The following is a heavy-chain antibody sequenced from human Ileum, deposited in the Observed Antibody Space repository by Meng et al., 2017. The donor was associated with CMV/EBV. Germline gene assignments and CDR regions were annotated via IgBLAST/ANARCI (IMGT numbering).Heavy chain of an antibody. Sequence: CVASGFTFSNYPMSWVRQAPGRGLEWVSGISSSGGSTYDADSVKGRFSISRDNSRNTLYLQMMSLRAEDTAVYYCAGGGPAIYSPFDPWGQGTLVTVSS. J-gene: IGHJ5*02. CDR3: AGGGPAIYSPFDP. CDR2: ISSSGGST. V-gene: IGHV3-23*01. D-gene: IGHD3-16*01. CDR1: GFTFSNYP.